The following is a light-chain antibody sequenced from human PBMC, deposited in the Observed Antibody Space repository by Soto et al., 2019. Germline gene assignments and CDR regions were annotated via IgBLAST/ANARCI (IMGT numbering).Light chain of an antibody. CDR1: SSNIGSNT. CDR3: VAWDDSLNGHVV. J-gene: IGLJ2*01. CDR2: SNN. Sequence: QSVLTQPPSASGTPGQRVTISCSGSSSNIGSNTVNWYQQLPGTAPKLVTYSNNQRPSGVPDRFSGSKSGTSASLAISGLQSEDEADYYCVAWDDSLNGHVVFGGGTKVTVL. V-gene: IGLV1-44*01.